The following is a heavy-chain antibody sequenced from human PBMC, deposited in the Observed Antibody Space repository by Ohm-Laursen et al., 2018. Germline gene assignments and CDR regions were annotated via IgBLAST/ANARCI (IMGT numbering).Heavy chain of an antibody. CDR2: IYYSGST. CDR3: ARGFSYYYYGMDV. Sequence: SETLSLTCTVSGGSISSYYWSWIRQPPGKGLEWIGYIYYSGSTNYNPSLKSQVTISVDTSKNQFSLKLSSVTAADTAVYYCARGFSYYYYGMDVWGQGTTVTVSS. CDR1: GGSISSYY. J-gene: IGHJ6*02. V-gene: IGHV4-59*01.